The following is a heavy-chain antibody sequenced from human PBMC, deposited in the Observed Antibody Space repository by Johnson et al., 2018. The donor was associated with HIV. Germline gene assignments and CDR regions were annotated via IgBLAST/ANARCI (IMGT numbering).Heavy chain of an antibody. Sequence: QVQLVESGGGLVKPGGSLRLSCAVSGFIFRDYYMSWIRQAPGKGLEWVSYISSSGKSTNYADSVKGRFTISRDNAKNSLSLQMNSLRAEDTAVYYCVSSGCQRCAFDIWGQGTMVTVSS. V-gene: IGHV3-11*04. CDR1: GFIFRDYY. CDR3: VSSGCQRCAFDI. J-gene: IGHJ3*02. D-gene: IGHD6-19*01. CDR2: ISSSGKST.